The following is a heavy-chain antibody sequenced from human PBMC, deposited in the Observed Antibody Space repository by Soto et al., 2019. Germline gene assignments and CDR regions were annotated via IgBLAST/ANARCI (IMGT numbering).Heavy chain of an antibody. D-gene: IGHD2-15*01. V-gene: IGHV4-39*01. CDR2: IYYSGST. CDR1: GGSISSSSYY. J-gene: IGHJ5*02. CDR3: ATQIFWVVVAATPDLYWFDP. Sequence: QLQLQESGPGLVKPSETLSLTCTVSGGSISSSSYYWSWIRQPPGKGLEWIGSIYYSGSTYYNPSLKSLVTISVDTSKNQFSLKLSSVTAADTAVYDCATQIFWVVVAATPDLYWFDPWGQGTLVTVSS.